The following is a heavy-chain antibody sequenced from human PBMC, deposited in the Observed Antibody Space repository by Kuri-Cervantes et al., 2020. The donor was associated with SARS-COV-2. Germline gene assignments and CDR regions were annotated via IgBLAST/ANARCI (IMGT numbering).Heavy chain of an antibody. CDR2: FHSDGSST. CDR1: GFTFSSHW. D-gene: IGHD2-15*01. Sequence: LSLTCAASGFTFSSHWMDWVRQGPGKGLVWISRFHSDGSSTNYADSGKGRFTISRDNAKNSLYLQMNSLRAEDTAVYYCARGPLTYCSGGSCYSAYGDYAYGAFDYWGHGTLVTVSS. V-gene: IGHV3-74*01. CDR3: ARGPLTYCSGGSCYSAYGDYAYGAFDY. J-gene: IGHJ4*01.